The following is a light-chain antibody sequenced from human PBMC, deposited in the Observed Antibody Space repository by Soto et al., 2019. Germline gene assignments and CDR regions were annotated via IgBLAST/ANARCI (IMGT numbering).Light chain of an antibody. V-gene: IGKV1-39*01. CDR2: AAS. CDR3: QQSYSSPPT. J-gene: IGKJ1*01. Sequence: DIQMTQSPSSLSASVEGRVIITCRASQSISNHLNWYQQKPGKAPKLLIFAASSLQSGVPSRFSGSRSGPDFTLTISSLQPEDFATYYCQQSYSSPPTLSQGTKVDIK. CDR1: QSISNH.